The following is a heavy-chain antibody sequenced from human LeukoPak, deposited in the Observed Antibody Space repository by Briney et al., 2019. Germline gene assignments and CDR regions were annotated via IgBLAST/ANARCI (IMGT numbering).Heavy chain of an antibody. CDR3: ARVLAKMDSSPQDY. Sequence: SETLSLTCTVYGGSFSGHFWSCIRQPPGKGLEWIGEIYHSGGTNYHPSLKSRVTISVDTSKNQFSLTLSSVTAADTAVYYCARVLAKMDSSPQDYWGQGTLVTVSS. CDR1: GGSFSGHF. D-gene: IGHD6-13*01. J-gene: IGHJ4*02. CDR2: IYHSGGT. V-gene: IGHV4-34*01.